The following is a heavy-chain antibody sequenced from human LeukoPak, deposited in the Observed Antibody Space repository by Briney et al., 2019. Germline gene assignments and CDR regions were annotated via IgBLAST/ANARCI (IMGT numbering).Heavy chain of an antibody. CDR1: GGSISSSGNF. J-gene: IGHJ4*02. Sequence: SETLSLTCTVSGGSISSSGNFWGWVRQPPGRGLEWIASTYYSRNTYYNPSLKSRVTISVDTSKNQFSLKLSSVTAAGTAVYYCVRHEEEDGYNAKTFDYWGQGTLVTVSS. CDR2: TYYSRNT. V-gene: IGHV4-39*01. D-gene: IGHD5-24*01. CDR3: VRHEEEDGYNAKTFDY.